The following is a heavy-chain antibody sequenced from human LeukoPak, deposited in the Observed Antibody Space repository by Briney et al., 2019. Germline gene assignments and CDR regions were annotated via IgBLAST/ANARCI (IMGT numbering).Heavy chain of an antibody. D-gene: IGHD4-11*01. CDR3: AKAFDYNGLRGEGGSFDC. CDR1: GFNFSKND. J-gene: IGHJ4*02. CDR2: IRVGGDT. V-gene: IGHV3-13*01. Sequence: GGSLRLSCVASGFNFSKNDMHWVRQTTERGLEWVSAIRVGGDTYYADPVKGRFTISRENGKNSVYLQMNSLRAGDTALYFCAKAFDYNGLRGEGGSFDCWGQGALVTVSS.